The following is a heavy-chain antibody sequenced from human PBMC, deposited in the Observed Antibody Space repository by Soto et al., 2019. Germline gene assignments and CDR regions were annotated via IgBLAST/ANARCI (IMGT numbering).Heavy chain of an antibody. CDR3: ARSDSRIFDY. V-gene: IGHV4-4*07. J-gene: IGHJ4*02. D-gene: IGHD3-22*01. Sequence: XETLSLTCTVSGGSISSYYWSWIRQPAGKGLDWIGRIYTSGSTNYNPSLKSRVTMSVDTSKNQFSLKLSSVTAADTAVYYCARSDSRIFDYWGQGPLVTVSS. CDR2: IYTSGST. CDR1: GGSISSYY.